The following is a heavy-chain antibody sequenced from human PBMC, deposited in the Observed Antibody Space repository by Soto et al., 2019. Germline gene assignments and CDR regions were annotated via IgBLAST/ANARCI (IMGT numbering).Heavy chain of an antibody. V-gene: IGHV3-30-3*01. Sequence: GGSLRLSCAASGFTFSSYAMHWVRQAPGKGLEWVAVISYDGSNKYYADSVKGRFTISRDNSKNTLYLQMNSLRAEDTAVYYCARDLGYNWNSYCDYWGEGTLVTVSS. CDR3: ARDLGYNWNSYCDY. D-gene: IGHD1-7*01. CDR1: GFTFSSYA. CDR2: ISYDGSNK. J-gene: IGHJ4*02.